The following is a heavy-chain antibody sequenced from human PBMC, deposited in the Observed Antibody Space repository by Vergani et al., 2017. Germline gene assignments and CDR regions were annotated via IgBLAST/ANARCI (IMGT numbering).Heavy chain of an antibody. CDR3: ARVVSSGYSCVDV. J-gene: IGHJ6*04. CDR1: GFTVSSNY. Sequence: EVHLVESGGGLVQPGGSLRLSCAVSGFTVSSNYLSWVRQAPGKGLEWVSVIYSDSSTYYADSVKGRFTISRDKSKNTLYLQMSSLRAEETAVYYCARVVSSGYSCVDVWGKGTTVTVSS. V-gene: IGHV3-66*02. D-gene: IGHD3-22*01. CDR2: IYSDSST.